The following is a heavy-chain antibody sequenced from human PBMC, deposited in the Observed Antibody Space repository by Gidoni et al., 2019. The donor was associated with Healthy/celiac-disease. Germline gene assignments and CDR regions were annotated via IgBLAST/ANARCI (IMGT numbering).Heavy chain of an antibody. V-gene: IGHV4-30-2*01. CDR1: GGSISSGGYS. D-gene: IGHD6-13*01. J-gene: IGHJ3*02. CDR2: IYHSGST. Sequence: QLQLQESGSGLVQPSQTLSLTCAVSGGSISSGGYSWSWIRQPPGKGLEWIGYIYHSGSTYYNPSLKSRVTISVDRSKNQFSLKLSSVTAADTAVYYCAREIAAAGTAAAFDIWGQGTMVTVSS. CDR3: AREIAAAGTAAAFDI.